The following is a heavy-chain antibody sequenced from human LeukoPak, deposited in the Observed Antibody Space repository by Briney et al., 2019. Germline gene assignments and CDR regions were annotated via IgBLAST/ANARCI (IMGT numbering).Heavy chain of an antibody. V-gene: IGHV3-48*01. CDR3: ARDLTVTTLPYYFDY. Sequence: SGGSLRLSCAASGFTFSSYSMNWVRQAPGKGLEWVSYISSSSSTIYYADSVKGRFTISRDNARNSLYLQMNSLRAEDTAVYYCARDLTVTTLPYYFDYWGQGTLVTVSS. CDR2: ISSSSSTI. D-gene: IGHD4-11*01. CDR1: GFTFSSYS. J-gene: IGHJ4*02.